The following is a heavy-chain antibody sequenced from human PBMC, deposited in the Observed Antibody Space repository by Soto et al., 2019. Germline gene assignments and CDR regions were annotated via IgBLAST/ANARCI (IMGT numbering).Heavy chain of an antibody. J-gene: IGHJ4*02. Sequence: EVQLVESGGGLVQPGGSLRLSCAASGFTFNNFWMYWVRQTPGKGLVWVSSINSDGTNTIYADSVKGRFTISRDNAKNTLNLHMNSLTVEDTAIYYCVRDIRWGQGTLVTVSS. CDR3: VRDIR. CDR1: GFTFNNFW. CDR2: INSDGTNT. V-gene: IGHV3-74*01.